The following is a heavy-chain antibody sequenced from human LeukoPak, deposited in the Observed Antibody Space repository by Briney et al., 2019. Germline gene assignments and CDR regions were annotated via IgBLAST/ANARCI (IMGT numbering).Heavy chain of an antibody. CDR2: INHSGST. CDR3: ARGLWDPAYYFDY. D-gene: IGHD1-26*01. CDR1: GGSFSGHY. J-gene: IGHJ4*02. V-gene: IGHV4-34*01. Sequence: SETLSLTCAVYGGSFSGHYWSWLRQPPGKGLEWIGEINHSGSTNYNPSLKSRATISVDTSKNQFSLKLSSVTAADTAVYYCARGLWDPAYYFDYWGQGTLVTVSS.